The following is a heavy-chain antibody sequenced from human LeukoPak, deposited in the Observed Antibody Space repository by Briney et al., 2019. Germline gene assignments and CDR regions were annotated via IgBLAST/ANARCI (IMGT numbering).Heavy chain of an antibody. CDR3: ATELRYFDWLPSSHL. V-gene: IGHV4-39*07. CDR1: GGSISGTNYY. J-gene: IGHJ2*01. Sequence: PSETLSLTCTVSGGSISGTNYYWGWIRQTPGKGLEWIGSSDYSGTTYYNPSLNSRVTVSVDTSKNQFSLKLSSVTAADTAVYYCATELRYFDWLPSSHLWGRGTLVTVSS. D-gene: IGHD3-9*01. CDR2: SDYSGTT.